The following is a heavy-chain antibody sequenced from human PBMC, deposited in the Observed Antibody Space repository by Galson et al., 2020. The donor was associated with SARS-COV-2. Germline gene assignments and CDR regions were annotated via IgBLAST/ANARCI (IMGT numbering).Heavy chain of an antibody. CDR3: ARDEVVPAAMWELAVGYYYYGMDV. CDR2: INHSGST. J-gene: IGHJ6*02. V-gene: IGHV4-34*01. Sequence: SETLSLTCAVYGGSFSGYYWSWIRQPPGKGLEWIGEINHSGSTNYNPSLKSRVTISVDTSKNQFSLKLSSVTAADTAVYYCARDEVVPAAMWELAVGYYYYGMDVWGQGTTVTVSS. D-gene: IGHD2-2*01. CDR1: GGSFSGYY.